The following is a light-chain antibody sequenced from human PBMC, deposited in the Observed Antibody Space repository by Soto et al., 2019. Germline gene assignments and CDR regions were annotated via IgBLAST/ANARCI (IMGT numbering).Light chain of an antibody. V-gene: IGLV3-9*01. CDR2: RSD. CDR3: HVWDSSTVI. J-gene: IGLJ2*01. Sequence: SYELTQPLSVSVALGQTAKITCGGKDIGSKDVHWYQQRPGQAPVLVIFRSDNRPSGIPERFSGSNSGTPATLTISRAQAGDEADYYCHVWDSSTVIFGGGTQLTV. CDR1: DIGSKD.